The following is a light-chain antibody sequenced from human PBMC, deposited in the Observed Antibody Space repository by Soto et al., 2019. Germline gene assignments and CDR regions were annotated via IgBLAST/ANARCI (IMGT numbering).Light chain of an antibody. CDR3: SSYTSSSTYV. CDR1: SSDVGGYNY. CDR2: DVS. J-gene: IGLJ1*01. V-gene: IGLV2-14*01. Sequence: ALTQPASVSVSPGQAITTSCTGTSSDVGGYNYVSWYQQHPGKAPKLMIYDVSNRPSGVSNRFSGSKSGNTASLTISGLQAEDEADYYCSSYTSSSTYVFGTGTKVTVL.